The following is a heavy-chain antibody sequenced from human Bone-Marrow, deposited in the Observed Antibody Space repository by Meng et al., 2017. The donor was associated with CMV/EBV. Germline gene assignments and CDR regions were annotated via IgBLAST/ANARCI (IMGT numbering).Heavy chain of an antibody. CDR1: GFTFSNYG. D-gene: IGHD1-26*01. J-gene: IGHJ4*02. CDR3: VKWEFDS. V-gene: IGHV3-33*03. CDR2: IWNDGSKT. Sequence: QVQLVESGGGVVQPGRSLRLSCAASGFTFSNYGMHWVRQAPGKGLEWVAVIWNDGSKTYYVDSVKGRFSISRDNSKNTVYLQMNSLRADDTAIYYCVKWEFDSWGQGTLVTVSS.